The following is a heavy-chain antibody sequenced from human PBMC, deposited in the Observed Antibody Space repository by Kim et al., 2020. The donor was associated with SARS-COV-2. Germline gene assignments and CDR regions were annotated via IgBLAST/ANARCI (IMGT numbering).Heavy chain of an antibody. V-gene: IGHV4-4*02. CDR3: ALDLGGYGIDD. CDR2: IYHSGST. Sequence: SETMSLTCAVSGGSISSSNWLSRFRQPPGKGLEWIGEIYHSGSTNYNPTLKIRVTISVDKSKTEFSLKLSSVSAADTAVYDCALDLGGYGIDDCGPCTT. D-gene: IGHD3-16*01. J-gene: IGHJ6*02. CDR1: GGSISSSNW.